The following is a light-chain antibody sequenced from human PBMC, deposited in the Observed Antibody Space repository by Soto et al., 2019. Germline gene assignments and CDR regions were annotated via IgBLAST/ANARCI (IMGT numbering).Light chain of an antibody. Sequence: DIVMTQSPDSLAVSLGERATINCKSSQSVLYSSNNKNYLAWYQQKPGQPPKLLIYWASTRESGFPDRFRGRGSGTDFTLTISSLQAEDVAVYYCQQYYSTLTFGGGTKVEIK. CDR1: QSVLYSSNNKNY. V-gene: IGKV4-1*01. J-gene: IGKJ4*01. CDR3: QQYYSTLT. CDR2: WAS.